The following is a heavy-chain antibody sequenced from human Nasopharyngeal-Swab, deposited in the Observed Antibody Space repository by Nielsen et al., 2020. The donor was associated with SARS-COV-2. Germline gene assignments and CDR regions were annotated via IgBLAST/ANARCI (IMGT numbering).Heavy chain of an antibody. J-gene: IGHJ3*02. V-gene: IGHV5-51*01. Sequence: GESLKISCKGSGYRFISYWIGWARQMPGKGLAWMGIIYPGDSDTRYTPSFQGQVTISADKSINTAYLQWSSLKASDTAMYYCARTAIEGGYYRGDAFDIWGQGTMVTVSS. D-gene: IGHD3-22*01. CDR2: IYPGDSDT. CDR3: ARTAIEGGYYRGDAFDI. CDR1: GYRFISYW.